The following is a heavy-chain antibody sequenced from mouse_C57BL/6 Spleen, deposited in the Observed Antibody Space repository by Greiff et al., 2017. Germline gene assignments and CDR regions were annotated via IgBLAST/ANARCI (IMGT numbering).Heavy chain of an antibody. CDR2: ISSGGDYI. CDR1: GFTFSSYA. D-gene: IGHD3-2*02. V-gene: IGHV5-9-1*02. J-gene: IGHJ3*01. Sequence: EVKVVESGEGLVKPGGSLKLSCAASGFTFSSYAMSWVRQTPEKRLEWVAYISSGGDYIYYADTVKGRFTISRDNARNTLYLQMSSLKSEDTAMYYCTRDTAQATETWFAYWGQGTLVTVSA. CDR3: TRDTAQATETWFAY.